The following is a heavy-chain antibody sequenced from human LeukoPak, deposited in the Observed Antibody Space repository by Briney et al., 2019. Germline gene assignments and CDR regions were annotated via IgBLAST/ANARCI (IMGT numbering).Heavy chain of an antibody. V-gene: IGHV3-7*01. CDR2: INQDGSER. J-gene: IGHJ3*02. CDR1: GFTFSSYA. Sequence: GGSLRLSCAASGFTFSSYAMSWVRQAPGKGLEWVANINQDGSERYYVDSVKGRFTISRDNAKNSLYLQMNSLRAEDTAVYYCARDSEYSSSFAFDIWGQGTMVTVSS. D-gene: IGHD6-13*01. CDR3: ARDSEYSSSFAFDI.